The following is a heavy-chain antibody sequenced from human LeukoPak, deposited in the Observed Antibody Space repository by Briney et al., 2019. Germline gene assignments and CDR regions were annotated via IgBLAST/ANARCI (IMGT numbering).Heavy chain of an antibody. D-gene: IGHD4-11*01. J-gene: IGHJ3*01. CDR2: MLYSGST. Sequence: PSETLSLTCAVSVGSMFVSSHYCDWIRQPPGKGLGWIGFMLYSGSTYYNPSFKSRVTISMDTSKTQFSLRLNSVTAADTALYYCARRGRREAAVTTGKAFDFWGQGTLVTVSS. V-gene: IGHV4-39*01. CDR1: VGSMFVSSHY. CDR3: ARRGRREAAVTTGKAFDF.